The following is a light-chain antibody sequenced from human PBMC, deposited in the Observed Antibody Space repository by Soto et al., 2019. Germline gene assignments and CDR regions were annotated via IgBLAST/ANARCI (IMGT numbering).Light chain of an antibody. V-gene: IGLV2-14*01. CDR2: DVS. Sequence: VLTQPASVSGSPGQSITISCTGTSSDVGGYNYVSWYQQHPGKAPKLMIYDVSNRPSGVSNRFSGSKSGNTASLTISGLQAEDEADYYCSSYTSSSTYVFGTGTKVT. J-gene: IGLJ1*01. CDR3: SSYTSSSTYV. CDR1: SSDVGGYNY.